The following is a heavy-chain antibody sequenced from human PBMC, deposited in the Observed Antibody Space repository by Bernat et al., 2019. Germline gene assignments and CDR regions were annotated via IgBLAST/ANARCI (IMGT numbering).Heavy chain of an antibody. D-gene: IGHD3-22*01. Sequence: QVQLQESGPGLVKPSETLSLTCTVSGGSISSYYWSWIRQPPGTGLEWIGYIYYSGSTNYNPSLKSRVTISVDTSKNQFSLKLSSVTAADTAVYYCARGGTYYYDSSGYYTPYFDYWGQGTLVTVSS. CDR1: GGSISSYY. CDR2: IYYSGST. J-gene: IGHJ4*02. CDR3: ARGGTYYYDSSGYYTPYFDY. V-gene: IGHV4-59*01.